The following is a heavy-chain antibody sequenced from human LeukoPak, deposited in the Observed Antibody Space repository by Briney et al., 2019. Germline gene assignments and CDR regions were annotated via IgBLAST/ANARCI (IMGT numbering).Heavy chain of an antibody. V-gene: IGHV1-8*01. CDR3: ARDDGSGYDSYYYYYGMDV. CDR1: GYTFTSYD. Sequence: ASVKVSCTASGYTFTSYDINWVRQATGQGLEWMGWMNPNSGNTGYAQKFQGRVTMTRNTSISTAYMELSSLRSEDTAVYYCARDDGSGYDSYYYYYGMDVWGQGTTVTVSS. D-gene: IGHD5-12*01. CDR2: MNPNSGNT. J-gene: IGHJ6*02.